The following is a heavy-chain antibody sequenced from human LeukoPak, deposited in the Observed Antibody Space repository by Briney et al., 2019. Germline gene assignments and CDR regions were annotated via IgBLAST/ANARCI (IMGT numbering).Heavy chain of an antibody. Sequence: SETLSPTCTVSGGSISSYYWSWIRQPPGKGLEWIGYIYYSGSTNYNPSLKSRVTISVDTSKNQFSLKLSSVTAADTAVYYCARGKRYDSSSIDYWGQGTLVTVSS. D-gene: IGHD3-22*01. CDR2: IYYSGST. V-gene: IGHV4-59*01. J-gene: IGHJ4*02. CDR3: ARGKRYDSSSIDY. CDR1: GGSISSYY.